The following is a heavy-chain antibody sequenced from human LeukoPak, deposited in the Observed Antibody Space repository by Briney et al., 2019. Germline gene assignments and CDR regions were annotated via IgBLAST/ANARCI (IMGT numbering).Heavy chain of an antibody. Sequence: SETLSLSCSVSGDSFSDYYWTWIRRPPGGRLEWIGHIYFRGTTKYNPSLKNRVTISVDTSKNQVSLTLTSVTAADTAVYYCARAMRWTSGPVELGWFDRWGQGTLVTVSS. CDR1: GDSFSDYY. V-gene: IGHV4-59*01. CDR3: ARAMRWTSGPVELGWFDR. J-gene: IGHJ5*02. CDR2: IYFRGTT. D-gene: IGHD1-1*01.